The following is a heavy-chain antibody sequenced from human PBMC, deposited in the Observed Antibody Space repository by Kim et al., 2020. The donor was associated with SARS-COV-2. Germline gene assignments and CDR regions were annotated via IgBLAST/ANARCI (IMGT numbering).Heavy chain of an antibody. CDR3: AREGGGDCSDAFDI. V-gene: IGHV1-2*02. Sequence: AQKFQGRVTMTRDTSISTAYMELSRLRSDDTAVYYCAREGGGDCSDAFDIWGQGTMVTVSS. J-gene: IGHJ3*02. D-gene: IGHD2-21*02.